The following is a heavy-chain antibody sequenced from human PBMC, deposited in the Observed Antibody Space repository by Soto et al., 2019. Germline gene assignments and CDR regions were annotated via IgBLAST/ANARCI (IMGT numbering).Heavy chain of an antibody. Sequence: GGSLRLSCAASGFTFSTYGMHWVRQAPGKGLEWVAVISYDGNTKYYADSVKGRFTISRDKFKSTLYLQMNSLRAEDTAVYYCARGEGTTGSSGWYGPFDYWGRGTLVTVSS. CDR1: GFTFSTYG. CDR2: ISYDGNTK. V-gene: IGHV3-30*03. J-gene: IGHJ4*02. CDR3: ARGEGTTGSSGWYGPFDY. D-gene: IGHD6-19*01.